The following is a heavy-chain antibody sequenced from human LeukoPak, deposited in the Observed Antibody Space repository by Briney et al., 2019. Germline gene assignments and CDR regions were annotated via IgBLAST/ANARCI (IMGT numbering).Heavy chain of an antibody. D-gene: IGHD3-3*01. CDR3: ATNTIFGVVTKENYYYYYMDV. CDR2: IYYSGST. V-gene: IGHV4-59*08. Sequence: SETLSLTCTVSGGSISGYYWSWIRQPPGKGLEWIGYIYYSGSTNYNPSLKSRVTISVDTSKNQFSLKLSSVTAADTAVYYCATNTIFGVVTKENYYYYYMDVWAKGTTVTVSS. CDR1: GGSISGYY. J-gene: IGHJ6*03.